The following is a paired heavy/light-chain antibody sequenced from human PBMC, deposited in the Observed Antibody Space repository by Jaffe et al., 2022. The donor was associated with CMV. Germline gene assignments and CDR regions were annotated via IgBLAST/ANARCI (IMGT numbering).Heavy chain of an antibody. Sequence: QVQLVQSGAEVKKPGSSVKVSCKASGGTFSSYAISWVRQAPGQGLEWMGGIIPIFGTANYAQKFQGRVTITADESTSTAYMELSSLRSEDTAVYYCCIAVAGKLYYYYGMDVWGQGTTVTVSS. CDR2: IIPIFGTA. D-gene: IGHD6-19*01. J-gene: IGHJ6*02. CDR1: GGTFSSYA. V-gene: IGHV1-69*01. CDR3: CIAVAGKLYYYYGMDV.
Light chain of an antibody. CDR2: EVS. CDR3: CSYAGSSTSPYV. V-gene: IGLV2-23*02. J-gene: IGLJ1*01. Sequence: QSALTQPASVSGSPGQSITISCTGTSSDVGSYNLVSWYQQHPGKAPKLMIYEVSKRPSGVSNRFSGSKSGNTASLTISGLQAEDEADYYCCSYAGSSTSPYVFGTGTKVTVL. CDR1: SSDVGSYNL.